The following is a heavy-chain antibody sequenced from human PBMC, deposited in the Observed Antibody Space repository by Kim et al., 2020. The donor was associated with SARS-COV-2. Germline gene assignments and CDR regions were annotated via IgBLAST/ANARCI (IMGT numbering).Heavy chain of an antibody. J-gene: IGHJ6*02. CDR3: ARAFCSSSYCHYYGMDV. V-gene: IGHV3-53*01. Sequence: GGSLRLSCAASGFIVSRTYMSWVRQAPGKGLEWVSLISSVDIPYYADSVKGRFTISRDSSKNMLYLQMNSLRDEDTAVYYCARAFCSSSYCHYYGMDVWGQGNTVTVSS. D-gene: IGHD2-2*01. CDR2: ISSVDIP. CDR1: GFIVSRTY.